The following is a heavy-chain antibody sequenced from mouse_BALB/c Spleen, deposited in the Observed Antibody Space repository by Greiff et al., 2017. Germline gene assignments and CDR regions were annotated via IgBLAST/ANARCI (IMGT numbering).Heavy chain of an antibody. D-gene: IGHD2-14*01. Sequence: QVQLKESGPGLVAPSQSLSITCAVSGFSLTSYGVHWVRQPPGKGLEWLGVIWAGGSTNYNSALMSRLSISKDNSKSQVFLKMNSLQTDDTAMYYCARDNYRYVGAMDYWGQGTSVTVSS. CDR1: GFSLTSYG. V-gene: IGHV2-9*02. CDR3: ARDNYRYVGAMDY. J-gene: IGHJ4*01. CDR2: IWAGGST.